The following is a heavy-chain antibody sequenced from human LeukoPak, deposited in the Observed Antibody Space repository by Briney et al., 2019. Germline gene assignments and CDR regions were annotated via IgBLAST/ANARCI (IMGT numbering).Heavy chain of an antibody. J-gene: IGHJ4*02. V-gene: IGHV4-38-2*02. Sequence: SESLSLTCTVSGYSISSGYYCGWIRQPPGKGLEWIGIVYHSGSTYYNPSLKGRVTISMDKSKNQFSLKLTAVTAADTAVYYCGSQKEWSLTEYHFDYWGQGTLVTVSS. D-gene: IGHD3-3*01. CDR3: GSQKEWSLTEYHFDY. CDR2: VYHSGST. CDR1: GYSISSGYY.